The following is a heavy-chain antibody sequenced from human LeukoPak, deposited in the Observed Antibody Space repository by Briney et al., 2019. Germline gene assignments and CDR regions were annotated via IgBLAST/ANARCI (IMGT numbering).Heavy chain of an antibody. CDR1: GITFTNYN. CDR3: ARDPYNGAYSEGYYYYYMVV. J-gene: IGHJ6*03. V-gene: IGHV3-21*01. Sequence: PGGSLRLSCAAPGITFTNYNMNWVRQAPGKGMEWISSITSSSSYTFYADSVKGRFTISRDNAKNSLYLQMNSLRVEDTAIYYCARDPYNGAYSEGYYYYYMVVWGKGTTVTVSS. CDR2: ITSSSSYT. D-gene: IGHD1-1*01.